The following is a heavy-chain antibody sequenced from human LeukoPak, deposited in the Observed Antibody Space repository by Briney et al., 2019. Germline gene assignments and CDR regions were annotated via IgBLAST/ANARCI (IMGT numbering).Heavy chain of an antibody. D-gene: IGHD3-10*01. CDR3: ARTRYYYNSRSYGAPYYFDY. J-gene: IGHJ4*02. V-gene: IGHV4-39*01. CDR2: IYYSGST. CDR1: GASISSSRYY. Sequence: ASETLSLTCTVSGASISSSRYYWGWIRQPPGKGLEWIGSIYYSGSTYYNPSLKSRVTISVDTSKNQFSLKLSSVTAADTAVYYCARTRYYYNSRSYGAPYYFDYWGQGTLVTVSS.